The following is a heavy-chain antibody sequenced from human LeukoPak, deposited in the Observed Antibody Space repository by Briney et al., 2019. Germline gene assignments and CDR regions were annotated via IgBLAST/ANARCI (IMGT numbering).Heavy chain of an antibody. D-gene: IGHD3-10*01. V-gene: IGHV4-34*01. CDR1: GGSFSGYY. CDR3: ARGFRARITMVRGVHFDY. Sequence: SETLSLTCAVYGGSFSGYYWSWIRQPPGKGLEWIGEINHSGSTNYNPSLKSRVTISVDTSKNQFSLKLSSVTAADTAVYYCARGFRARITMVRGVHFDYWGQGTPVTVSS. J-gene: IGHJ4*02. CDR2: INHSGST.